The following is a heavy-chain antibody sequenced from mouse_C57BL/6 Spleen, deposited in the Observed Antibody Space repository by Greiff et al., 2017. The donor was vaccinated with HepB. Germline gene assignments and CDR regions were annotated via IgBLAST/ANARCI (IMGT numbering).Heavy chain of an antibody. CDR1: GYSFTGYY. D-gene: IGHD2-4*01. CDR2: INPSTGGT. Sequence: VQLKQSGPELVKPGASVKISCKASGYSFTGYYMNWVKQSPEKSLEWIGEINPSTGGTTYNQKFKAKATLTVDKSSSTAYMQLKSLTSEDSAVYYCARGDDYVPWFAYWGQGTLVTVSA. V-gene: IGHV1-42*01. CDR3: ARGDDYVPWFAY. J-gene: IGHJ3*01.